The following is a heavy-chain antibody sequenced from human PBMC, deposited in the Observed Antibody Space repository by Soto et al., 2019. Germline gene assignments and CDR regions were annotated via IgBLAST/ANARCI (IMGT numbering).Heavy chain of an antibody. D-gene: IGHD3-3*01. CDR2: IYYSGST. Sequence: QVQLQESGPGLVKPSQTLSLTCTVSGGSISSGDYYWSWIRQPPGKGLEWIGYIYYSGSTYYNPSLKSRVTISVDTSKNQFSLKLSSVTGADTAVYYCARDLHNYDFWSGYYFDPWGQGTLVTVSS. CDR1: GGSISSGDYY. CDR3: ARDLHNYDFWSGYYFDP. J-gene: IGHJ5*02. V-gene: IGHV4-30-4*01.